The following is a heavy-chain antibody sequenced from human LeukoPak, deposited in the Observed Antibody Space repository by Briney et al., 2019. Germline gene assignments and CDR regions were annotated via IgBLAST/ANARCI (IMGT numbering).Heavy chain of an antibody. CDR2: IDPSSIYI. J-gene: IGHJ4*02. Sequence: GGSLRLSCSASRFTFSSYTMNWVRQAPGKGLEWVSSIDPSSIYIYYADSVKGRFTISRDNAQNSLYLQMNSLRAEDTAVYYCAKDSRNGDYVLFDYWGQGTMVTVSS. CDR1: RFTFSSYT. CDR3: AKDSRNGDYVLFDY. D-gene: IGHD4-17*01. V-gene: IGHV3-21*01.